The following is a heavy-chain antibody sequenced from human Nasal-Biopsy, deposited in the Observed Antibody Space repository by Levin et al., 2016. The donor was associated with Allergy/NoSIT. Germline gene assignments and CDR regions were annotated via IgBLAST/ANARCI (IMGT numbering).Heavy chain of an antibody. V-gene: IGHV3-64D*06. CDR1: GFTFSRYA. Sequence: GGSLRLSCSASGFTFSRYAMHWVRQAPGKGLEFISTISSNGYDTYYADSVKGRFTISRDNSQNTLYLHMSSLRADDTAVYSCVKLVVPAARYYMDVWGNGTTVTVSS. D-gene: IGHD2-2*01. CDR3: VKLVVPAARYYMDV. CDR2: ISSNGYDT. J-gene: IGHJ6*03.